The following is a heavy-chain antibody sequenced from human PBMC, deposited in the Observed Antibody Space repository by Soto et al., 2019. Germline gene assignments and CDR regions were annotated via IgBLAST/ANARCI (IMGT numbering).Heavy chain of an antibody. CDR3: ARDRRVRRYGDDAFDI. D-gene: IGHD4-17*01. V-gene: IGHV4-31*03. CDR1: GGSISSGGYY. J-gene: IGHJ3*02. Sequence: QVQLQESGPGLVKPSQTLSLTCTVSGGSISSGGYYWSWIRQHPGKGLEWIGYIYYSGSTYYNPSLMSRVTISVDTSKNQFSLKLSSVTDADTAVYYCARDRRVRRYGDDAFDIWGQGTMVTVSS. CDR2: IYYSGST.